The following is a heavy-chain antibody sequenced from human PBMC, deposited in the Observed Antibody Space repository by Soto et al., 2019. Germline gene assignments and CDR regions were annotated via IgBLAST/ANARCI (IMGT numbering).Heavy chain of an antibody. CDR2: INYSGST. CDR3: ARVGRYTSGWYLDYVDY. CDR1: GGSFANYY. J-gene: IGHJ4*02. D-gene: IGHD6-19*01. Sequence: PSETLSLTCAVYGGSFANYYWNWIRQPPGKGLEWLGEINYSGSTDYNPSLESRVTISVDTSKNQFSLNLSSVTDADTAIYYCARVGRYTSGWYLDYVDYWGQGTVVTVS. V-gene: IGHV4-34*01.